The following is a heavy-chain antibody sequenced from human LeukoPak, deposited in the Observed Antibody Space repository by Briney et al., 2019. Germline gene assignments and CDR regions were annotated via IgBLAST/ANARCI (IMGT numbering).Heavy chain of an antibody. CDR2: INWNGDST. CDR1: GFTFDDHG. J-gene: IGHJ6*03. CDR3: ARAGELRYMDV. V-gene: IGHV3-20*04. Sequence: PGGSLRLSCAASGFTFDDHGMSWVRQAPGKGLEWVSGINWNGDSTGYADSLKGRFTISRDNAKNSLFLQMSSLRADDTAIYYCARAGELRYMDVWGKGTAVTVSS. D-gene: IGHD3-16*01.